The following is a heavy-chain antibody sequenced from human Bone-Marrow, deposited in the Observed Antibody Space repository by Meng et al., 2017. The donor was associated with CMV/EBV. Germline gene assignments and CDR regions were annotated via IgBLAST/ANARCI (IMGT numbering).Heavy chain of an antibody. CDR1: GFTFSSYW. D-gene: IGHD3-3*01. CDR2: IKQDGSEK. CDR3: AREFDLSWFWSGYYDY. V-gene: IGHV3-7*01. J-gene: IGHJ4*02. Sequence: GESLKIPCAASGFTFSSYWLSWVRQAPGKGLEWVANIKQDGSEKYYVDSVKGRFTISRDNAKNSLYLQMNSLRAEDTAVYYYAREFDLSWFWSGYYDYWGQGTLVTVSS.